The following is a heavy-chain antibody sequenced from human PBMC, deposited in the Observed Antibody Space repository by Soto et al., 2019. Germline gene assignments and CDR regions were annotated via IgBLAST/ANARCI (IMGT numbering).Heavy chain of an antibody. D-gene: IGHD2-15*01. V-gene: IGHV6-1*01. CDR2: TYYRSKWYN. J-gene: IGHJ4*02. CDR1: GDSVSSNSAA. Sequence: SQTLSLTCAISGDSVSSNSAAWNWIRQSPSRGLEWLGRTYYRSKWYNDYAVSVKSRITINPDTSKNQFSLQLNSVPPEDTAVYYCARVLTSSRYSNYYFDYWGQGTLVTVSS. CDR3: ARVLTSSRYSNYYFDY.